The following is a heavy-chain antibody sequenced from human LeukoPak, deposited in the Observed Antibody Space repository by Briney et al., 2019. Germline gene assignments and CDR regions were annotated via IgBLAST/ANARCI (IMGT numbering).Heavy chain of an antibody. CDR1: GGSISSGGYY. V-gene: IGHV4-31*03. D-gene: IGHD3-22*01. J-gene: IGHJ4*02. Sequence: SETLSLTCTVSGGSISSGGYYWSWIRQHPGKGLEWIGYIYYSGSTYYNPSLKSRVTISVDTSKNQFSLKLSSVTAADTAVYYCAREVVSSGYCYYFDYWGQGTLVTVSS. CDR2: IYYSGST. CDR3: AREVVSSGYCYYFDY.